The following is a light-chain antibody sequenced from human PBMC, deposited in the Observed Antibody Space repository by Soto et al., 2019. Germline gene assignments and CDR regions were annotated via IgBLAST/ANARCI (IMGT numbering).Light chain of an antibody. CDR2: DAS. Sequence: EIVLTQSPATLSLYPWEIATLSCRASQSVSSYLAWYQQKPGQAPRLLIYDASNRATGIPARFSGSGSVADFTLTISSLEPEDFAVYYCQQGSNWPTFGQGTRLEIK. V-gene: IGKV3-11*01. CDR1: QSVSSY. J-gene: IGKJ5*01. CDR3: QQGSNWPT.